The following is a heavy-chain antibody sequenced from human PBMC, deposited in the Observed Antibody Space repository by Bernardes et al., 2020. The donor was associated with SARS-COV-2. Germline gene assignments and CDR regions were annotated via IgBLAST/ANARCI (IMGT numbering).Heavy chain of an antibody. D-gene: IGHD4-17*01. CDR1: GFTFSSYW. CDR2: INGDGSSI. CDR3: ARGTGNYGDWDY. J-gene: IGHJ4*02. V-gene: IGHV3-74*01. Sequence: GGSLRLSCAASGFTFSSYWMHWVRLGPGKGPVWVSRINGDGSSINYADSVKGRFTISRDNARNTLYLEMNSLRAEDTAVYYCARGTGNYGDWDYWGQGTLVTVSS.